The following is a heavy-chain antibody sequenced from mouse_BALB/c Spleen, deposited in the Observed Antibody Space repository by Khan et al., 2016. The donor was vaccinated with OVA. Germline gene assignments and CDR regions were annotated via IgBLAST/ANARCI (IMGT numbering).Heavy chain of an antibody. J-gene: IGHJ3*01. CDR1: GYTFTSFW. CDR3: TRGNYGSPCAY. D-gene: IGHD1-1*01. Sequence: QVRLQQSGPELVRPGASVKMSCKASGYTFTSFWINWVKQRPGQGLAWIGMIDPSKSETRLNQKFKDKATLNVDKSSNTAYMQLSRLTSEDSAVXYCTRGNYGSPCAYWGQGTLVTVSA. V-gene: IGHV1S127*01. CDR2: IDPSKSET.